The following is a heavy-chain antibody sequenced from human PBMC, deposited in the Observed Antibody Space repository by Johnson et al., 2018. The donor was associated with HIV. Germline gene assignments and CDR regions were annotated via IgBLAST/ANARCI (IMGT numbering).Heavy chain of an antibody. J-gene: IGHJ3*02. D-gene: IGHD3-22*01. V-gene: IGHV3-11*04. Sequence: QVQLVESGGGLVNPGGSLRLSCAASGFTFSDYYMSWIRQTPGKGLEWVSYISSGGTTVYYADSVKGRFSISRDNAKHSLSLHMNSLRADDTAVYYCARDRGYWDAFDIWGQGTMVTVSS. CDR3: ARDRGYWDAFDI. CDR1: GFTFSDYY. CDR2: ISSGGTTV.